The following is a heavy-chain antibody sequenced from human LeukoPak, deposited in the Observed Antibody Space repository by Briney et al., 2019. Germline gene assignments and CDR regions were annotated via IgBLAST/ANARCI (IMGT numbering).Heavy chain of an antibody. D-gene: IGHD1-14*01. J-gene: IGHJ4*02. CDR3: ARMRTLSYSRARGYFDY. CDR1: GGSISSGGYY. CDR2: IYYSGST. V-gene: IGHV4-31*03. Sequence: SETLSLTCTVSGGSISSGGYYWSWIRQHPGRGLEWIGYIYYSGSTYYNPSLKSRVTISVDTSKNQFSLKLSSVTAADTAVYYCARMRTLSYSRARGYFDYWGQGTLVTVSS.